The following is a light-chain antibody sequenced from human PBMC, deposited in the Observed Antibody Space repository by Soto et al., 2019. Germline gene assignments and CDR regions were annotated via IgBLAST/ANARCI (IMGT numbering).Light chain of an antibody. J-gene: IGKJ2*01. Sequence: EIVMTQSPATLSVSPGERVTLSCRASQSVSSNLAWYQKIPGQAPRLLIYGASTRATGIPARFSGSGSGTEFILTISSLQSEDFAVYYCQQYNNWPMFTFGQGTKLEIQ. CDR1: QSVSSN. CDR3: QQYNNWPMFT. V-gene: IGKV3-15*01. CDR2: GAS.